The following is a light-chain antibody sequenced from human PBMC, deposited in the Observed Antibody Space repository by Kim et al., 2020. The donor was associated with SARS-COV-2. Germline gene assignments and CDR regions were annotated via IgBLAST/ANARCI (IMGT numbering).Light chain of an antibody. V-gene: IGKV3-20*01. Sequence: SPGERPPLSFRASERISSSYLALYQQKPGQAPRLLIYGASSRAPGIPDRFSGSGSGTDFTLTISTLDPEDFALYYCHQYGNTPPSTFGQGTKLEI. CDR2: GAS. J-gene: IGKJ2*01. CDR3: HQYGNTPPST. CDR1: ERISSSY.